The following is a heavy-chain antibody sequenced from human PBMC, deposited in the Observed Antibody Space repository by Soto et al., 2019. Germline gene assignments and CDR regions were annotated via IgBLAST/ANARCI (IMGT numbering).Heavy chain of an antibody. CDR3: ARDWGRDGYNRCWYFDL. CDR1: GGTFSSYA. D-gene: IGHD5-12*01. CDR2: IIPIFGTA. V-gene: IGHV1-69*01. J-gene: IGHJ2*01. Sequence: QVQLVQSGAEVKKPGSSVNVSCKASGGTFSSYAISWVRQAPGQGLEWMGGIIPIFGTANYAQKFQGRVTITADESTSTAYMELSSLRSEDTAVYYCARDWGRDGYNRCWYFDLWGRGTLFTFSS.